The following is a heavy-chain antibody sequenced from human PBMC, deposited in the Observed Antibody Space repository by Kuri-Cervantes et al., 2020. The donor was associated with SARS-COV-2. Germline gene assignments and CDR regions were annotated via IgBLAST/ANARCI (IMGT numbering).Heavy chain of an antibody. CDR2: ISGSGGST. CDR3: AKCSPNIVVVPAATDFDY. CDR1: GFTFSSYA. D-gene: IGHD2-2*01. V-gene: IGHV3-23*01. J-gene: IGHJ4*02. Sequence: GGSLRLSCAASGFTFSSYAMSWVRQAPGKGLEWVSAISGSGGSTYYADSVKGRFTISRDNSKNTLYLQMNSLRAEDTAVYYCAKCSPNIVVVPAATDFDYWGQGTLVTVSS.